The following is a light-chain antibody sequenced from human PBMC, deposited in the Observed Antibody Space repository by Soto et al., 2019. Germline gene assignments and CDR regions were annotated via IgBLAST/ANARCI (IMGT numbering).Light chain of an antibody. Sequence: QSALTQPASVSGSLGQSSTISCTGTSSDVGSYNLVSWYQQHPGKAPKLMIYEGSKRPSGVSNRFSGSKSGNTASLTISGLHAEYEADYYCCSYAGSSTLVFGGGTKLTVL. V-gene: IGLV2-23*01. CDR1: SSDVGSYNL. CDR2: EGS. J-gene: IGLJ2*01. CDR3: CSYAGSSTLV.